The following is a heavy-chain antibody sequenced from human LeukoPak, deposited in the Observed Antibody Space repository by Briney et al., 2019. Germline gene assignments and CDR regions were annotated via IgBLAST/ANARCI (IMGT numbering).Heavy chain of an antibody. D-gene: IGHD3-22*01. Sequence: PSGTLSLTCAVSGDSISSDIWWNWVRQPPGKGLEWIGDIYYSGSIKYNPSLKSRVTMSVDTSKNQFSLKLSSVTAADTAIYYCARENPSGYYNRPIDYWGQGTLVTVSS. J-gene: IGHJ4*02. CDR1: GDSISSDIW. CDR2: IYYSGSI. CDR3: ARENPSGYYNRPIDY. V-gene: IGHV4-4*02.